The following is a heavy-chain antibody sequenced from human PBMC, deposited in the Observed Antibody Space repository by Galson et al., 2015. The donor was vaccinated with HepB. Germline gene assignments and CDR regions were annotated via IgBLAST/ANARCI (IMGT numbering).Heavy chain of an antibody. CDR1: GFTFSTYW. V-gene: IGHV3-7*01. Sequence: SLRLSCAASGFTFSTYWMIWVRQAPGKGLEWVANINQDGSEENYGDSVKGRFSISRDNGKNSLYLQMNSLRDEDTALYYCVRDRCGGRSCSPARFAYWGQGTLVTVSS. D-gene: IGHD2-15*01. CDR2: INQDGSEE. CDR3: VRDRCGGRSCSPARFAY. J-gene: IGHJ4*02.